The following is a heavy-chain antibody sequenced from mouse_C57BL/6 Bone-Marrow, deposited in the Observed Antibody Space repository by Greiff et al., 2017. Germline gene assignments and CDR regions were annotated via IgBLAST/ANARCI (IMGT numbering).Heavy chain of an antibody. CDR3: AIYDGYCWFAY. Sequence: QVQLQQPGAELVKPGASVKLSCKASGYTFTSYWMQWVKQRPGQGLEWIGEIDPSDSYTNYNQKFKGKATLTVDTSSSTAYMQLSSLTSEDSAVYYFAIYDGYCWFAYWGQGTLVTVSA. CDR2: IDPSDSYT. V-gene: IGHV1-50*01. D-gene: IGHD2-3*01. CDR1: GYTFTSYW. J-gene: IGHJ3*01.